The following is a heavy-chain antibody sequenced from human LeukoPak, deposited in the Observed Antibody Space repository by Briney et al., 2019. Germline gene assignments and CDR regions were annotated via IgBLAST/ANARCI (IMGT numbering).Heavy chain of an antibody. CDR1: GGSISSYY. J-gene: IGHJ4*02. CDR2: LYLSGDA. V-gene: IGHV4-4*07. D-gene: IGHD2-21*02. Sequence: PSETLSLTCTVSGGSISSYYWYWIRQPTGKGLEWIGRLYLSGDANYSSSLKSRVTMSLDTSKSQLSLKLTSVTAADTAVYYCGRGPSSHCSTYWGRGTLVTVSP. CDR3: GRGPSSHCSTY.